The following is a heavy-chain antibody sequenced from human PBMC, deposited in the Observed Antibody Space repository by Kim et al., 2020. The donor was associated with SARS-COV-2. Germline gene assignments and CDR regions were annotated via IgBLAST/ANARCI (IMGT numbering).Heavy chain of an antibody. V-gene: IGHV3-30*18. J-gene: IGHJ4*02. CDR2: ISYDGSNK. Sequence: GGSLRLSCAASGFTFSSYGMHWVRQAPGKGLEWVAVISYDGSNKYYADSVKGRFTISRDNSKNTLYLQMNSLRAEDTAVYYCAKADSGNSLFDYWGQGTL. D-gene: IGHD2-21*02. CDR3: AKADSGNSLFDY. CDR1: GFTFSSYG.